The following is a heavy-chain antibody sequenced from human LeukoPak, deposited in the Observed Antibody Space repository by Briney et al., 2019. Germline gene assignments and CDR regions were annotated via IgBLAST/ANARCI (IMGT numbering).Heavy chain of an antibody. CDR2: IYYSGST. CDR3: ARAPSGDCPGYRFDP. V-gene: IGHV4-30-4*01. J-gene: IGHJ5*02. D-gene: IGHD2-21*02. CDR1: GGSISSGGYS. Sequence: SQTLSLTCTVSGGSISSGGYSWSWIRQPPGKGLEWIGYIYYSGSTYYNPSLKSRVTISVDTSKNQFSLKLSSVTAADTAVNFYARAPSGDCPGYRFDPWGQGTLVTVTS.